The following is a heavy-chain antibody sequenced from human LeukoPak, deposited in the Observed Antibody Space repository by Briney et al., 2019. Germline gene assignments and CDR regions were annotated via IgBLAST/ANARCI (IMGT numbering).Heavy chain of an antibody. CDR1: VFIFSIYY. Sequence: PGVPLRLFCTASVFIFSIYYMHWVRHATGGGLEYVSAISSNGGSTYYANSVKGRFTISRDNSKNTLYLQMGSLRAEYMAVYYCARRGVTTSTPFDYWGQGTLVTVSS. D-gene: IGHD4-17*01. CDR3: ARRGVTTSTPFDY. J-gene: IGHJ4*01. CDR2: ISSNGGST. V-gene: IGHV3-64*01.